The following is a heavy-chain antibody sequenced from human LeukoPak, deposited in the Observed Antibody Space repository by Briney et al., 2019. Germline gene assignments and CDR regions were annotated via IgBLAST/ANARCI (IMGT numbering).Heavy chain of an antibody. D-gene: IGHD6-6*01. CDR1: GGSLRSITYY. J-gene: IGHJ4*02. Sequence: SETLSLTCTVSGGSLRSITYYWAWIRQPPGKGLEWLGSIHYDGNTFDNPSLKSRVTMSVDTSKNQFSLKLSSVTAADTAVYYCAGGGGIAARPQVGYYFDYWGQGTLVTVSS. V-gene: IGHV4-39*07. CDR2: IHYDGNT. CDR3: AGGGGIAARPQVGYYFDY.